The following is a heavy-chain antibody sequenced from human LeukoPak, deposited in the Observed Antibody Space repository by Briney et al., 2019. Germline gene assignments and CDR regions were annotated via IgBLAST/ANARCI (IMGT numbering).Heavy chain of an antibody. D-gene: IGHD6-13*01. Sequence: PSETLSLTCTVSGGSISSSSYYWGWIRQPPGKGLEWIGSIYYSGSTYYNPSLKSRVTISVDTSKNQFSLKLSSVTAADTAVYYCARLLAAAVSDWGQGTLVTVSS. CDR3: ARLLAAAVSD. CDR1: GGSISSSSYY. V-gene: IGHV4-39*01. CDR2: IYYSGST. J-gene: IGHJ4*02.